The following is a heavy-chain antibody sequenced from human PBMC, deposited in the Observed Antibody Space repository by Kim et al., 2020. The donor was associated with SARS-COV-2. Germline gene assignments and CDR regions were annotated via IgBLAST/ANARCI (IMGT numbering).Heavy chain of an antibody. D-gene: IGHD3-16*01. CDR3: ASKYYDYVWGSYEYY. Sequence: NPSLKSRVTISVDTSKNQFSLKLSSVTAADTAVYYCASKYYDYVWGSYEYYWGQGTLVTVSS. V-gene: IGHV4-34*01. J-gene: IGHJ4*02.